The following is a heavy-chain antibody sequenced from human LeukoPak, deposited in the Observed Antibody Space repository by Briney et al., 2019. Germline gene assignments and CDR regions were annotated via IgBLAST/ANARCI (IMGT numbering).Heavy chain of an antibody. J-gene: IGHJ6*03. Sequence: ASVKVSCKAPGYTFTSYDINWVRQATGQGLEWMGWMNPNSGNTGYAQKFQGRVTMTRNTSISTAYMELSSLRSEDTAVYYCARGDDFWSGYSYYYMDVWGKGTTVTVSS. CDR3: ARGDDFWSGYSYYYMDV. V-gene: IGHV1-8*01. D-gene: IGHD3-3*01. CDR2: MNPNSGNT. CDR1: GYTFTSYD.